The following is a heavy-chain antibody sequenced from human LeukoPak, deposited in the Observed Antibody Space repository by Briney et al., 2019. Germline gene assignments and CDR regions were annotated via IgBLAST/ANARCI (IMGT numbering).Heavy chain of an antibody. Sequence: GGSLRLSCAASGFPFSSYGMHWVRQAPGKGLEWVAFIRYDGSNKYYADSVKGRFTISRDNSKNTLYLQMNSLRAEDTAVYYCAKDTGSYTDYWGQGTLVTVSS. CDR1: GFPFSSYG. V-gene: IGHV3-30*02. D-gene: IGHD1-26*01. J-gene: IGHJ4*02. CDR3: AKDTGSYTDY. CDR2: IRYDGSNK.